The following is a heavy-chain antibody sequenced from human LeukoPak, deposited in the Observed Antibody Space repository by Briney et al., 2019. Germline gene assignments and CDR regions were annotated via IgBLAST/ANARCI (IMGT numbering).Heavy chain of an antibody. CDR2: INSDGSST. D-gene: IGHD3-10*01. Sequence: PGGSLRLSCAASGFTFSSYWMHWVRQAPGKGLVWVSRINSDGSSTSYADSVKGRFTISRDNAKNTLYLQMNSLRAEDTAVYYCARDADVVFPYHYGSGRDFDYWGQGTLVTVSS. J-gene: IGHJ4*02. CDR3: ARDADVVFPYHYGSGRDFDY. V-gene: IGHV3-74*01. CDR1: GFTFSSYW.